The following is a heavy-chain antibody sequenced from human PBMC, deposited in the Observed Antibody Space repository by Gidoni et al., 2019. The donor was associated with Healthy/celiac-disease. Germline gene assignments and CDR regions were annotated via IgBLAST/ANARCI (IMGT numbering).Heavy chain of an antibody. CDR3: AKDQSTPPSGNDCLDAFDI. CDR2: ISCNSGSI. Sequence: EVQLVESGGGLVQPGRSMRRSCEASGFTFVDYAMHLVRQAPGKGLEGVSGISCNSGSIGYADSVNGRFTISRDTANNSLYLQMNSLRAEDTALYYCAKDQSTPPSGNDCLDAFDIWGQGTMVTVSS. D-gene: IGHD2-21*02. V-gene: IGHV3-9*01. CDR1: GFTFVDYA. J-gene: IGHJ3*02.